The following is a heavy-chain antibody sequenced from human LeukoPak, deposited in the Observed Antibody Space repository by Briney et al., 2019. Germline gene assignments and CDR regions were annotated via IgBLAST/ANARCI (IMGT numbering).Heavy chain of an antibody. V-gene: IGHV3-30*18. CDR1: GFTFSTYG. J-gene: IGHJ4*02. CDR2: TSYDGSNK. CDR3: AKVFFSGSYYAASDY. D-gene: IGHD1-26*01. Sequence: GGSLRLSCAASGFTFSTYGMHWVRQAPGRGLEWAAVTSYDGSNKYYADSVKGRFTISRDNSKNTLYLQMNSLGAEDTAVYYCAKVFFSGSYYAASDYWGQGTLVTVSS.